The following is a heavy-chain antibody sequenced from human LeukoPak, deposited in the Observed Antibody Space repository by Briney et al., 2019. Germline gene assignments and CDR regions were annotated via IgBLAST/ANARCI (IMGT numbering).Heavy chain of an antibody. V-gene: IGHV3-53*01. CDR3: AICVGSCPTRYYYMDG. Sequence: PGGSLRLSCAASRFTFSSYWMSWVRQAPGKGLEWVSVIYSGGSTYYTDSVKGRFTISRDTSKNTLYIQMDSTRGEDTAVYYCAICVGSCPTRYYYMDGWG. CDR2: IYSGGST. J-gene: IGHJ6*03. D-gene: IGHD3-10*01. CDR1: RFTFSSYW.